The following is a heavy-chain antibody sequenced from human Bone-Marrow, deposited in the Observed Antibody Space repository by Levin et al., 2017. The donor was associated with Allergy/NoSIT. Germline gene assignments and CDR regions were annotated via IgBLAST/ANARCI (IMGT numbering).Heavy chain of an antibody. D-gene: IGHD2/OR15-2a*01. J-gene: IGHJ4*02. V-gene: IGHV4-39*02. CDR2: ISSTGNI. Sequence: SQTLSLTCTVSGGSISSTTYYWGWIRQPPGKGLEWIGSISSTGNIYYNPSLKSRLTISVDTSENNFSLELRSVTAADTAVYYCARLPTSTSRFDFWGQGFLVTVSS. CDR1: GGSISSTTYY. CDR3: ARLPTSTSRFDF.